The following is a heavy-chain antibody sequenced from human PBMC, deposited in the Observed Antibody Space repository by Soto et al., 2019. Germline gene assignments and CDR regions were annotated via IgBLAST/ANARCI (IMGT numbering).Heavy chain of an antibody. D-gene: IGHD6-13*01. J-gene: IGHJ4*02. CDR3: ARDSHTGYTGIAAAGKRSHFDY. V-gene: IGHV3-30*03. CDR1: GFTFSSYG. Sequence: GGSLRLSCAASGFTFSSYGMHWVRQAPGKGLEWVAVISYDGSNKYYADSVKGRFTISRDNSKNTLYLQMNSLRAEDTAVYYCARDSHTGYTGIAAAGKRSHFDYWGQGTLVTVSS. CDR2: ISYDGSNK.